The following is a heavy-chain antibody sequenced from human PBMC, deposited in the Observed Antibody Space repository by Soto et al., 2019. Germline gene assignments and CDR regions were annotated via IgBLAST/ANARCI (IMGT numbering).Heavy chain of an antibody. V-gene: IGHV1-3*01. CDR3: AREILGAQIHHPIHNWFDP. J-gene: IGHJ5*02. D-gene: IGHD1-26*01. CDR2: INAGNGNT. CDR1: GYTFTSYA. Sequence: ASVKVSCKASGYTFTSYAMHWVRQAPGQRLEWMGWINAGNGNTKYSQKFQGRVTITRDTSASTAYMELSSLRSEDTAVYYCAREILGAQIHHPIHNWFDPWGQGTLVTVSS.